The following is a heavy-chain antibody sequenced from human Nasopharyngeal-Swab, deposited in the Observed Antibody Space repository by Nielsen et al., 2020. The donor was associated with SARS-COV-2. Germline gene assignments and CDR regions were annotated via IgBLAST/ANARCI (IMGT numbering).Heavy chain of an antibody. Sequence: SETLSLTCTVSGGSISSGDYYWSWIRQSPGKGLEWIGYIYYSGSTYYNPSFKSRVTISVDTSKNQFSLKLNSVTAGDTAVYYCASIRYSSSWYGYWYFDLWGRGTLVTVSS. CDR2: IYYSGST. D-gene: IGHD6-13*01. J-gene: IGHJ2*01. V-gene: IGHV4-30-4*01. CDR3: ASIRYSSSWYGYWYFDL. CDR1: GGSISSGDYY.